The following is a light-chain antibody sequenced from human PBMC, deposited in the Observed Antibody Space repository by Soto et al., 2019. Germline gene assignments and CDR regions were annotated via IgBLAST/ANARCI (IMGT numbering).Light chain of an antibody. CDR2: TTN. V-gene: IGLV1-44*01. J-gene: IGLJ1*01. Sequence: QSVLTQPHSASGTPGQRVTISCSGSSSNIGTSSVHWFQQLPGTAPKLLISTTNQRPSGVPKRFSGSKYGTSASLAISGLQSEDEADYYCASCDDSLNGHVFGTGTKLTVL. CDR1: SSNIGTSS. CDR3: ASCDDSLNGHV.